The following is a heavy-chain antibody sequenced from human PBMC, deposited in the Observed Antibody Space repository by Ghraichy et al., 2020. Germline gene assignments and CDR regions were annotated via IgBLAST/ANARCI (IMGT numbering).Heavy chain of an antibody. Sequence: SQTLSLTFTVSGASISSYYWSWIRQPPGRGLEWLGSFYYSGNTNYNPSLQSRVTISVGTSKNHFSLKLSSVTVADTAVYYCARARSTTAVDYFDYWGQGTPVTVSS. CDR2: FYYSGNT. V-gene: IGHV4-59*01. CDR3: ARARSTTAVDYFDY. D-gene: IGHD1-1*01. J-gene: IGHJ4*02. CDR1: GASISSYY.